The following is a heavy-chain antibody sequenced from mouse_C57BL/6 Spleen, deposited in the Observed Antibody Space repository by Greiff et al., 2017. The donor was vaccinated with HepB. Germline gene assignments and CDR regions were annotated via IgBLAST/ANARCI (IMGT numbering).Heavy chain of an antibody. Sequence: EVQLQQSGAELVRPGSSVKMSCKTSGYTFTSYGINWVKQRPGQGLEWIGYIYIGNGYTEYNEKFKGKATLTSDTSSSTAYMQLSSLTSEDSAIYFCARGEVANCDKSGYFDYWGQGTTLTVSS. CDR3: ARGEVANCDKSGYFDY. CDR2: IYIGNGYT. J-gene: IGHJ2*01. D-gene: IGHD4-1*01. CDR1: GYTFTSYG. V-gene: IGHV1-58*01.